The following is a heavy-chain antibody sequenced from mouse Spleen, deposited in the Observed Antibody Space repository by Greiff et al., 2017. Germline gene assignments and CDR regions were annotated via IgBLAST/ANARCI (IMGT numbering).Heavy chain of an antibody. CDR3: ARMTTVKAMDY. D-gene: IGHD1-1*01. CDR1: GFTFSSYA. CDR2: ISDGGSYT. V-gene: IGHV5-4*03. J-gene: IGHJ4*01. Sequence: EVKLVESGGGLVKPGGSLKLSCAASGFTFSSYAMSWVRQTPEKRLEWVATISDGGSYTYYPDNVKGRFTISRDNAKNNLYLQMSHLKSEDTAMYYCARMTTVKAMDYWGQGTSVTVSS.